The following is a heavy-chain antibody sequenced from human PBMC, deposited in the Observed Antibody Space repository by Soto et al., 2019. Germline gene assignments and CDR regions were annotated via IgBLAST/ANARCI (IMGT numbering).Heavy chain of an antibody. D-gene: IGHD3-22*01. CDR3: ARPGNYYDSSGYSPPVDY. V-gene: IGHV1-46*01. CDR1: GYTFTSYY. J-gene: IGHJ4*02. Sequence: GASVKVSCKASGYTFTSYYMHWVRQAPGQGLEWMGIINPSGGSTSYAQKFQGRVTMTRDTSTSTVYMELSSLRSEDTAVYYCARPGNYYDSSGYSPPVDYWGQGTLVTVSS. CDR2: INPSGGST.